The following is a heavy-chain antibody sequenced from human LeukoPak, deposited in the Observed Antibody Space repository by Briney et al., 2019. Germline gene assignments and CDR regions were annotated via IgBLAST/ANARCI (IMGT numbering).Heavy chain of an antibody. V-gene: IGHV1-46*01. CDR1: GYTFTSYY. CDR3: ARKSVANPFDY. D-gene: IGHD6-6*01. J-gene: IGHJ4*02. Sequence: ASVKVSCKASGYTFTSYYIHWVRQAPGQRLEWMGVINPSGGSPSYAQKFQGRVTVTRDTSTSTIYMELSSLRSEDTDVYYCARKSVANPFDYWGQGTLVTVSS. CDR2: INPSGGSP.